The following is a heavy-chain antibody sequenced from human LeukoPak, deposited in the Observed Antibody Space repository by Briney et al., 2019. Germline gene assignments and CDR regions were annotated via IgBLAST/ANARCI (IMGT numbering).Heavy chain of an antibody. J-gene: IGHJ4*02. Sequence: GESLKISCKGSGYTFSRYWIGWVRQVPGKGLEWMGIIYPGDSETRNSPSFRGQVTMSVDKSISTAYLQWSSLRASDTAMYYCARGEGNSWYDPYDHWGQGTLVTVSS. CDR3: ARGEGNSWYDPYDH. CDR1: GYTFSRYW. D-gene: IGHD6-13*01. CDR2: IYPGDSET. V-gene: IGHV5-51*01.